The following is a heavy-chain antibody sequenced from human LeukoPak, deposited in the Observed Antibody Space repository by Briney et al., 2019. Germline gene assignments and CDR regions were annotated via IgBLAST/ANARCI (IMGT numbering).Heavy chain of an antibody. CDR2: ISSSSSTI. CDR1: GFTFSSYS. D-gene: IGHD6-13*01. J-gene: IGHJ3*02. Sequence: PGGSLRLSCAASGFTFSSYSMNWVRQAPGKGLEWVSYISSSSSTIYYADSVKGRFTISRDNAKNSLYLQMNSLRAEDTAVYYCARVKFGMWSSSCKDLDIWGQGTMVTVSS. V-gene: IGHV3-48*01. CDR3: ARVKFGMWSSSCKDLDI.